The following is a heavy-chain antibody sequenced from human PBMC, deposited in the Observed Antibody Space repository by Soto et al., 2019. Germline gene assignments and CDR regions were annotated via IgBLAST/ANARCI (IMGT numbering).Heavy chain of an antibody. CDR2: ISDSGDST. Sequence: EVQLLESGGGLVQPGGSLRLSCAASGFTFSSYAMSWVRQAPGKGLEWVSAISDSGDSTNYADSVKGRFTISRDNSNNTLSLQMKSLRAEDTAVYYCAITNYDFWSAYSHWGQGTLVTVSS. J-gene: IGHJ4*02. V-gene: IGHV3-23*01. D-gene: IGHD3-3*01. CDR1: GFTFSSYA. CDR3: AITNYDFWSAYSH.